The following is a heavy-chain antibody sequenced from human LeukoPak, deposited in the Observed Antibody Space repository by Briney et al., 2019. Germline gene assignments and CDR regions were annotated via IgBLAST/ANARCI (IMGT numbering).Heavy chain of an antibody. CDR2: SNHSGST. V-gene: IGHV4-34*01. D-gene: IGHD2-2*01. CDR1: GGSFSGYY. J-gene: IGHJ5*02. Sequence: SETLSLTRAVYGGSFSGYYWSWIRQPPGKGLEWFGESNHSGSTNYNPSLKSRVTISVDTSKKQFSLKLSSVTAADTAVYYCATRGSGYCSSTSCRWWFDPWGQGTLVTVSS. CDR3: ATRGSGYCSSTSCRWWFDP.